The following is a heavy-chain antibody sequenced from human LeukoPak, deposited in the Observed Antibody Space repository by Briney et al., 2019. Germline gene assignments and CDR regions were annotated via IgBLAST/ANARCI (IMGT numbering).Heavy chain of an antibody. Sequence: PGGSLRLSCAASGFTFSSYSMNWVRQAPGKGLEWVSSISSSSSYIYYADSVKGRFTISRDNAKNSLYLQMNSLRAEDTAVYYCASPGPAVGANRRHPFDAFDIWGQGTMVTVSS. CDR3: ASPGPAVGANRRHPFDAFDI. D-gene: IGHD1-26*01. CDR2: ISSSSSYI. CDR1: GFTFSSYS. V-gene: IGHV3-21*01. J-gene: IGHJ3*02.